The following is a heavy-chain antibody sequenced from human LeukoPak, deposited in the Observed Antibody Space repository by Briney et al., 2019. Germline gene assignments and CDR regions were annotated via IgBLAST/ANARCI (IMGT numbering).Heavy chain of an antibody. J-gene: IGHJ4*02. D-gene: IGHD3-22*01. CDR3: AKYYFDSSGYSSPPDY. CDR2: ISSSSTI. V-gene: IGHV3-48*04. CDR1: GFTFSSYS. Sequence: HTGGSLRLSCAASGFTFSSYSMNWVRQAPGKGLEWVSYISSSSTIYYADSVKGRFTISRDNAKNSLYLQMNSLRAEDTAVYYCAKYYFDSSGYSSPPDYWGQGTLVTVSS.